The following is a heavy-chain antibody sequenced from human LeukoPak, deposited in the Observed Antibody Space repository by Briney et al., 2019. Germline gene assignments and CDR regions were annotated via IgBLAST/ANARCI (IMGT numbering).Heavy chain of an antibody. J-gene: IGHJ4*02. CDR3: ARFGTVPIAVAVVFDY. D-gene: IGHD6-19*01. Sequence: SETLSLTCTVSGGSISSYYWNWIRQPAGKGLEWIGRIYSSGSTDYNPSLKSRVTMSVDTSKNQFSLKLSSVTAADTAVYYCARFGTVPIAVAVVFDYWGQGTLVTVSS. V-gene: IGHV4-4*07. CDR2: IYSSGST. CDR1: GGSISSYY.